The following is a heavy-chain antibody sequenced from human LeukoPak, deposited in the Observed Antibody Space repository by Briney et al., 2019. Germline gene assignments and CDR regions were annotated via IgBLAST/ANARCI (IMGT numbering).Heavy chain of an antibody. CDR3: AREGDTMVRGPRESY. Sequence: GGSLRLSCAASGFTFSSYWMSWVRQAPGKGLEWVANIKQDGSEKYYVDSVKGRFTISRDNAKNSPYLQMNSLRAEDTAVYYCAREGDTMVRGPRESYWGQGTLVTVSS. J-gene: IGHJ4*02. CDR1: GFTFSSYW. CDR2: IKQDGSEK. D-gene: IGHD3-10*01. V-gene: IGHV3-7*01.